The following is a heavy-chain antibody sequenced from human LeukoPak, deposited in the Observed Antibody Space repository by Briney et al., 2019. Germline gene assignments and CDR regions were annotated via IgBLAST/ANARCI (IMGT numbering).Heavy chain of an antibody. D-gene: IGHD3-3*01. CDR2: INPTSGGT. CDR1: GYTFTGYY. CDR3: ARDPRITIFGVVMGNWFDP. Sequence: ASVKVSCKASGYTFTGYYMHWVRQAPGQGLEWMGRINPTSGGTNYAQKFQGRVTMTRDTSISTAYMELSRLRSDDTAVYYCARDPRITIFGVVMGNWFDPWGQGTLVTVSS. V-gene: IGHV1-2*06. J-gene: IGHJ5*02.